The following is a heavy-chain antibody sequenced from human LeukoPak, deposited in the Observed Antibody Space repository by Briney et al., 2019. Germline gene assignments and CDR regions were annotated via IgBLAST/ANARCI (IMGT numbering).Heavy chain of an antibody. CDR3: AKAGSAYGDYDYYYYYMDV. J-gene: IGHJ6*03. CDR2: IWYDGSNK. Sequence: PGGSLRLSCAASGFTFSSYGMHWVRQAPGKGLEWVAVIWYDGSNKYYADSVKGRFTISGDNSKNTLYLQMNSLRAEDTAVYYCAKAGSAYGDYDYYYYYMDVWGKGTTVTVSS. D-gene: IGHD4-17*01. CDR1: GFTFSSYG. V-gene: IGHV3-33*06.